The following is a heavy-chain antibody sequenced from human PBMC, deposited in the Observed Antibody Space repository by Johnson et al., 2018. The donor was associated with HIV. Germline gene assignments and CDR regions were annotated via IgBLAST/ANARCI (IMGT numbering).Heavy chain of an antibody. J-gene: IGHJ3*02. CDR2: ISADGRNK. CDR3: AREVDCFDI. CDR1: GFTFSTHG. D-gene: IGHD2-21*01. Sequence: QVQLVESGGGVVQPGGSLRLSCAASGFTFSTHGMNWVRQAPGKGLEWVAVISADGRNKYYADLVKGRFTISRDNSKKTLYLQMNSLRAEDTAVYYCAREVDCFDIWGQGTMVTVSS. V-gene: IGHV3-30*19.